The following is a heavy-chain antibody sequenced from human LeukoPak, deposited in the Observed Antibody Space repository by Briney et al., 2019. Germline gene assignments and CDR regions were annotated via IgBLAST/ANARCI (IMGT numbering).Heavy chain of an antibody. CDR1: GFTFGSYG. CDR2: IWYVGSNK. D-gene: IGHD6-13*01. V-gene: IGHV3-33*01. CDR3: ARDRAAARTAEFDY. Sequence: GRSLRLSCAASGFTFGSYGMHWVRQAPGKGLEWVAVIWYVGSNKYYADSVKGRFTISRANSKNTLYLQMNGLRADDTALYYCARDRAAARTAEFDYWGQGTLVTVSS. J-gene: IGHJ4*02.